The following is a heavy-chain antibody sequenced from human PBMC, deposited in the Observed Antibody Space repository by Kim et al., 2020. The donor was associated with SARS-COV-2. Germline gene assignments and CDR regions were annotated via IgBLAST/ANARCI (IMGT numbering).Heavy chain of an antibody. Sequence: GGSLRLSCAGSGFKFRSYWMTWVRQAPGRGLEWVAHINQDGSAIYYLDSVKGRFTISRDNAKSSVFLQMNSLRVGDTAVYFCARGAGDLDWLFLDYWGQGNLVTVSS. CDR1: GFKFRSYW. J-gene: IGHJ4*02. CDR2: INQDGSAI. V-gene: IGHV3-7*03. D-gene: IGHD3-9*01. CDR3: ARGAGDLDWLFLDY.